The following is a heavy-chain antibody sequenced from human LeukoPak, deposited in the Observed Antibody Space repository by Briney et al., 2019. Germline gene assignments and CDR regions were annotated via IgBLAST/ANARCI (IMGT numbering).Heavy chain of an antibody. CDR1: GGSISSHY. CDR2: IYYSGST. D-gene: IGHD3-3*01. J-gene: IGHJ6*03. V-gene: IGHV4-59*11. Sequence: SETLSLTCTVPGGSISSHYWSWIRQPPGKGLEWIGYIYYSGSTNYNPSLKSRVTISVDTSKNQFSLKLSSVTAADTAVYYCARGPTYYDFWSGYIDYYYYMDVWGKGTTVTVSS. CDR3: ARGPTYYDFWSGYIDYYYYMDV.